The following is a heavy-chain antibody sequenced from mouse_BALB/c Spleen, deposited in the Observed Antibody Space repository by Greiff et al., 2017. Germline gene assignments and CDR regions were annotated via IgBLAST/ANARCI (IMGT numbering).Heavy chain of an antibody. CDR2: ISSGSSTI. CDR3: ARGGTTVVATGYWYFDV. Sequence: EVMLVESGGGLVQPGGSRKLSCAASGFTFSSFGMHWVRQAPEKGLEWVAYISSGSSTIYYADTVKGRFTISRDNPKNTLFLQMTSLRSEDTAMYYCARGGTTVVATGYWYFDVWGAGTTVTVSS. J-gene: IGHJ1*01. V-gene: IGHV5-17*02. D-gene: IGHD1-1*01. CDR1: GFTFSSFG.